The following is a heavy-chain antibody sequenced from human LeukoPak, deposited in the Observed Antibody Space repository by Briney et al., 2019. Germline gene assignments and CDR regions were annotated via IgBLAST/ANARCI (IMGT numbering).Heavy chain of an antibody. CDR3: ERENDFWSSYYFDY. D-gene: IGHD3-3*01. CDR1: GFTFSSYW. Sequence: GGSLRLSCAASGFTFSSYWMHWVRQAPGKGLVWVSRINSDGSSTSYADSVKGRFTIYRDNAKNTLYLQMNSLRAEDTAVYYCERENDFWSSYYFDYWGQGTLVTVSS. V-gene: IGHV3-74*01. CDR2: INSDGSST. J-gene: IGHJ4*02.